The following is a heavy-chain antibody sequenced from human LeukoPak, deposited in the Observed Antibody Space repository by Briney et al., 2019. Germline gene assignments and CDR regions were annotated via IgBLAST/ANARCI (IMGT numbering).Heavy chain of an antibody. CDR1: GGSISSYY. J-gene: IGHJ4*02. D-gene: IGHD3-22*01. CDR2: IYYSGST. Sequence: SETLSLTCTVSGGSISSYYWSWIRQPPGKGLEWIGYIYYSGSTNYNPSLKSRVTISVDTSKNQFSLKLSSVTAADTAVYYCARYVGLNPYYYDSSGFDYWGQGTLVTVSS. V-gene: IGHV4-59*01. CDR3: ARYVGLNPYYYDSSGFDY.